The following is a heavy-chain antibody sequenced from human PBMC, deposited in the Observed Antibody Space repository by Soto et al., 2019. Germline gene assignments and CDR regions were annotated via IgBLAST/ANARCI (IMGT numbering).Heavy chain of an antibody. Sequence: ASVKVSCKASGYTFTAYHMHWVRQAPGQGLEWMGWINPNNGGTNYVQKFQGRVTMTRDTSISTAYMELSRLKADDTAVYYCARVQHDSSGWNYYSYGLDVWGQGTKVTVSS. CDR1: GYTFTAYH. V-gene: IGHV1-2*02. D-gene: IGHD6-25*01. CDR2: INPNNGGT. CDR3: ARVQHDSSGWNYYSYGLDV. J-gene: IGHJ6*02.